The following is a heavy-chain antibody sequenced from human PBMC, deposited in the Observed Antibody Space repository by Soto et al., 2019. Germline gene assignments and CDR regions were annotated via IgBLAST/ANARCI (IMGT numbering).Heavy chain of an antibody. J-gene: IGHJ5*02. D-gene: IGHD7-27*01. V-gene: IGHV4-39*01. CDR1: GGSISSSSYY. CDR2: IYYSGST. CDR3: ARHKSNWENNWFDP. Sequence: SETLFLTCTVSGGSISSSSYYWGWIRQPPGKGLEWIGSIYYSGSTYYNPSLKSRVTISVDTSKNQFSLKLSSVTAADTAVYYCARHKSNWENNWFDPWGQGTLVTVSS.